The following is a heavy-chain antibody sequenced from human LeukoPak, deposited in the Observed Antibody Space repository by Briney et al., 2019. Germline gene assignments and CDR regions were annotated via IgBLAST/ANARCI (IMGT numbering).Heavy chain of an antibody. CDR2: INPNSGGT. CDR1: GYTFTGYY. CDR3: ARGGWLRETYYYYGMDV. D-gene: IGHD5-12*01. J-gene: IGHJ6*02. Sequence: GASVKVSCKASGYTFTGYYMHWVRQAPGQGLEWMGWINPNSGGTNYAQKFQGRVTMTRDTSISTAYMELSRLRSDDTAVYYCARGGWLRETYYYYGMDVWGQGTMVTVSS. V-gene: IGHV1-2*02.